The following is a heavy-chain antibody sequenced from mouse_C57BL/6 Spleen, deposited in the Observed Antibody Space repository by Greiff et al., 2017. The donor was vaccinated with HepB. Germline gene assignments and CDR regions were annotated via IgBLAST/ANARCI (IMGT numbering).Heavy chain of an antibody. Sequence: EVKLMESGGGLVQPGGSLKLSCAASGFTFSDYYMYWVRQTPEKRLEWVAYISNGGGSTYYPDTVKGRCTISRDNAKNTLYLQMSRLKSEDTAMYYCARRDGYYVMDDWGQGTSVTVSS. CDR2: ISNGGGST. J-gene: IGHJ4*01. D-gene: IGHD2-3*01. V-gene: IGHV5-12*01. CDR1: GFTFSDYY. CDR3: ARRDGYYVMDD.